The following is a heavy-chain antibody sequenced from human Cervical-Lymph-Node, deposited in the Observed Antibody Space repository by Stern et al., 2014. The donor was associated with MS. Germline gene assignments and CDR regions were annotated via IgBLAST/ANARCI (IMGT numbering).Heavy chain of an antibody. CDR1: PYSISSGYY. J-gene: IGHJ4*02. D-gene: IGHD4-17*01. V-gene: IGHV4-38-2*02. Sequence: QVQLQESGPRLVKPSETLSLTCSVSPYSISSGYYWAWIRQSPGKGLEGIGTTHRSGGTYYNPSLKSRVTISADTSKNQFFLMLTSVAAADTAVYYCARWGYGDYEADYWGQGTLVTVSS. CDR3: ARWGYGDYEADY. CDR2: THRSGGT.